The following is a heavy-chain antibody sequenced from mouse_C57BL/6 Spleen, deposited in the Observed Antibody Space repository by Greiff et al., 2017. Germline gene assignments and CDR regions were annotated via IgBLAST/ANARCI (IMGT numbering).Heavy chain of an antibody. CDR2: INPSSGYT. J-gene: IGHJ2*01. D-gene: IGHD2-2*01. CDR1: GYTFTSYW. V-gene: IGHV1-7*01. CDR3: ARSGGLHDY. Sequence: VQLQQSGAELAKPGASVKLSCKASGYTFTSYWMHWVKQRPGQGLEWIGYINPSSGYTKYNQKFKDKATLTAEKSSSTAYMQLSSLTYEDSAVYYCARSGGLHDYWGQGTTLTVSS.